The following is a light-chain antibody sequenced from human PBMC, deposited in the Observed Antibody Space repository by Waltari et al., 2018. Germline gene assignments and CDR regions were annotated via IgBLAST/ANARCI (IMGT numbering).Light chain of an antibody. Sequence: ETVMTQSTSTLSLSPGDRATLSCRASQSVSTNLAWYQKKPGQAPRLLIYGASIRATGIPARFSGRGAGTEFTLTISSLQSEDFAVYYCQQYNNWPPYIFGQGSQLEI. CDR2: GAS. V-gene: IGKV3-15*01. CDR1: QSVSTN. J-gene: IGKJ2*01. CDR3: QQYNNWPPYI.